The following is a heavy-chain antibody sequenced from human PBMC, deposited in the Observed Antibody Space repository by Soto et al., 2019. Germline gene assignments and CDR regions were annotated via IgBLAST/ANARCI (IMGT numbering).Heavy chain of an antibody. CDR2: TDSDGTFT. CDR1: GFTFSPYC. D-gene: IGHD3-16*01. CDR3: VRDEFGLRLGY. V-gene: IGHV3-74*03. Sequence: EVQLVESGGGLVQPGGSLRLSCVASGFTFSPYCMHWVRQTPGEGVVWGSRTDSDGTFTTHPDALKGRFTVSRHNAKSNLYVQMNSLRDEDTGLYYCVRDEFGLRLGYWGLGTLATLSS. J-gene: IGHJ4*02.